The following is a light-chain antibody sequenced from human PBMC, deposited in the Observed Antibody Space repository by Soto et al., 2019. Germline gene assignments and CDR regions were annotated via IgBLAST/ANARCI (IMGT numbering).Light chain of an antibody. CDR2: DVS. J-gene: IGLJ2*01. CDR1: SSDVGAYNF. V-gene: IGLV2-11*01. CDR3: CSYAGTYIPL. Sequence: QSVLTQPRSVSGSPGQSVTISCTGTSSDVGAYNFVSWYQHNPGKAPTLMIFDVSARPSGVPDRFSGSKSANTASLTISGLQTEDEADYYCCSYAGTYIPLFGGGTKLTVL.